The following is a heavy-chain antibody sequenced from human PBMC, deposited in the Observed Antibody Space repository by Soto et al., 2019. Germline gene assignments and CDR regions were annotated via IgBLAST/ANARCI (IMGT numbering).Heavy chain of an antibody. CDR2: IYYSGST. CDR1: GGSISSYY. CDR3: ARGAPMVRGVMGWFDP. V-gene: IGHV4-59*08. Sequence: SETLSLTCTVSGGSISSYYWSWIRQPPGKGLEWIGYIYYSGSTNYNPSLKSRVTISVDTSKTQFSLKLSSVTAADTAVYYCARGAPMVRGVMGWFDPWGQGTLVTVSS. D-gene: IGHD3-10*01. J-gene: IGHJ5*02.